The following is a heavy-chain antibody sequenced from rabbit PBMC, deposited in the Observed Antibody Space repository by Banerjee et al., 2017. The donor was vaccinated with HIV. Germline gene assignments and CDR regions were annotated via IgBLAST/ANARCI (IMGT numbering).Heavy chain of an antibody. D-gene: IGHD4-2*01. Sequence: EESGGDLVQPEGSLTLTCKASGLDFSSSYWICWVRQAPGKGLEWIACIYTGSSGSSYYASWAKGRFTISKTSSTTVTLQMTSLTAADTATYFCARALGYAGDGYAYFNLWGPGTLVTVS. J-gene: IGHJ4*01. CDR3: ARALGYAGDGYAYFNL. CDR1: GLDFSSSYW. V-gene: IGHV1S45*01. CDR2: IYTGSSGSS.